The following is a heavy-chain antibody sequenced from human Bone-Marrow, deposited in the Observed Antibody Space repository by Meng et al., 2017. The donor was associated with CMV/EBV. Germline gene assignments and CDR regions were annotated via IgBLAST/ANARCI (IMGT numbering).Heavy chain of an antibody. CDR2: MNPNSGNT. CDR3: ARGLRGYSDD. Sequence: ASVKVSCKASGYTFTGYYMHWVRQATGQGLEWMGWMNPNSGNTGYAQKFQGRVTIARNTSISTAYMELSSLRSEDTAVYYCARGLRGYSDDWGQGTLVTVSS. CDR1: GYTFTGYY. D-gene: IGHD3-16*01. J-gene: IGHJ4*02. V-gene: IGHV1-8*03.